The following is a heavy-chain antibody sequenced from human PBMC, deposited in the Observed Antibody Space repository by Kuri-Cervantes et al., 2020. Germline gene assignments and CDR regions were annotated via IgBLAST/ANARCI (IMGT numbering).Heavy chain of an antibody. J-gene: IGHJ4*02. CDR2: ISSSGDTI. CDR1: GFTFSDYY. D-gene: IGHD6-13*01. CDR3: ARDRAAAGPRRYFDY. Sequence: GGSLRLSCAVSGFTFSDYYMSWIRQAPGKGLEWVSYISSSGDTIYYADSVKGRFTISRDNAKNSLYLQMNSLRAEDTAVYYCARDRAAAGPRRYFDYWGQGTLVTVSS. V-gene: IGHV3-11*04.